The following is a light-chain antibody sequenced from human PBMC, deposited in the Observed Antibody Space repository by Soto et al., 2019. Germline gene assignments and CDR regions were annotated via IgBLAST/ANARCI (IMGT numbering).Light chain of an antibody. CDR1: QSINSW. CDR2: RAS. V-gene: IGKV1-5*03. CDR3: QQYETYSWT. J-gene: IGKJ1*01. Sequence: DIQMTQSPSTLSASVGDIVTITCRASQSINSWWAWYQQKPGKGPTLLIYRASRLESVVPSRFSGSGSGTECALTISSLQPADFATYYCQQYETYSWTFGQGTKVEV.